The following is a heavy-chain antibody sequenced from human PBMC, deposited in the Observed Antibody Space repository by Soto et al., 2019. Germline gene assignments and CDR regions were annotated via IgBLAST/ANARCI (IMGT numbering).Heavy chain of an antibody. CDR3: ARSIAVAATPNWFDP. D-gene: IGHD6-19*01. J-gene: IGHJ5*02. CDR2: IYYSGST. V-gene: IGHV4-30-4*08. Sequence: SETLSLTCTVSGGSISSGGYYWGWIRQPPGKGLEWIGYIYYSGSTYYNPSLKSRVTISVDTSKNQFSLKLSSVTAADTAVYYCARSIAVAATPNWFDPWGQGTLVTVSS. CDR1: GGSISSGGYY.